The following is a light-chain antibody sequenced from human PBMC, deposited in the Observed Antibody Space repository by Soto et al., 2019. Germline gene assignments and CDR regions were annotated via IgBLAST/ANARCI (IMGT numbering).Light chain of an antibody. V-gene: IGLV2-14*01. CDR3: SSYTSTSTPWV. CDR2: EAS. Sequence: QSALTQPASVSGSPGQSITISCTGTSSDVGGFNYVSWYQHYPGEAPKLIIYEASKRPSGVSSRFSGSKSGYTASLTISGLQAEDEADYFCSSYTSTSTPWVFGGGTQLTVL. CDR1: SSDVGGFNY. J-gene: IGLJ3*02.